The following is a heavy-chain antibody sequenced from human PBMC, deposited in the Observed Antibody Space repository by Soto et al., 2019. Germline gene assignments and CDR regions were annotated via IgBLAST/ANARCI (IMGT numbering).Heavy chain of an antibody. D-gene: IGHD6-6*01. Sequence: GGSLRLSCAASGFTFSSYGMHWVRQAPGKGLEWVAVISYDGSNKYYADSVKGRFTISRDNSKNTLYLQMNSLRAEDTAVYYCAKDRSSQYDAFEIWGQGTMVTVS. CDR3: AKDRSSQYDAFEI. CDR2: ISYDGSNK. J-gene: IGHJ3*02. CDR1: GFTFSSYG. V-gene: IGHV3-30*18.